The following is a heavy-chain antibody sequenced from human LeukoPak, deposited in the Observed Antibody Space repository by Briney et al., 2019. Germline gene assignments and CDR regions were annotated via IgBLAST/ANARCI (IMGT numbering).Heavy chain of an antibody. CDR3: ARDAFDI. Sequence: PGGSLRLSCSASGFTFSSYAMHWVRQAPGKGLEWVSSISSSNSYIYYADSVKGRFTISRDNAKNSLYLQMNSLRAEDTAVYYCARDAFDIWGQGTMVTVSS. J-gene: IGHJ3*02. CDR2: ISSSNSYI. CDR1: GFTFSSYA. V-gene: IGHV3-21*01.